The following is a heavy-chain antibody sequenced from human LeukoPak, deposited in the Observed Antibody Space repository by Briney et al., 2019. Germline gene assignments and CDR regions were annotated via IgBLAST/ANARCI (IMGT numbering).Heavy chain of an antibody. CDR3: ARARTRNSGAFDY. D-gene: IGHD1-26*01. Sequence: GGSLRLSCAASGFTFSSYAMHWVRQAPGKGLEWVAVISYDGSNKYYADSVKGRFTISRDNSKNTLYLQMNSLRPEDTALYYCARARTRNSGAFDYWGQGTLVTVSS. J-gene: IGHJ4*02. CDR1: GFTFSSYA. V-gene: IGHV3-30*04. CDR2: ISYDGSNK.